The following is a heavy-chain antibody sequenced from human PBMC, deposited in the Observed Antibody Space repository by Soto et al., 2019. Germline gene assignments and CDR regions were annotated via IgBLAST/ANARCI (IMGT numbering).Heavy chain of an antibody. Sequence: ASVKVYCKASGYTFTSYGISWVRQAPGQGLEWMGWISAYNGNTNYAQKLQGRVTMTTDTSTSTAYMELRSMRSDDTAVYYCARARIAAALSAWFDPWGQGTLVTVSS. D-gene: IGHD6-13*01. CDR3: ARARIAAALSAWFDP. CDR1: GYTFTSYG. CDR2: ISAYNGNT. V-gene: IGHV1-18*04. J-gene: IGHJ5*02.